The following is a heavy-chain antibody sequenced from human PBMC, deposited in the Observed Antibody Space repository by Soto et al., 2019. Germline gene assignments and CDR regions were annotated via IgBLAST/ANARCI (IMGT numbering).Heavy chain of an antibody. V-gene: IGHV3-53*01. D-gene: IGHD1-1*01. CDR1: GFSVSSYY. Sequence: PXGSLRLSCAASGFSVSSYYMSWVRQAPGRGLQWVSVIYSAGPTYYADSVKCRFTISRDESKNTLYFQMDNLRAEDTATYFCARGKSRDAYNPLGHWGPGTQVTVSS. CDR3: ARGKSRDAYNPLGH. J-gene: IGHJ5*02. CDR2: IYSAGPT.